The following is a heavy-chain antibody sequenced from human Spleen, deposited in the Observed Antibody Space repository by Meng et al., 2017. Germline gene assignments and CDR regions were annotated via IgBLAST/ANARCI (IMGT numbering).Heavy chain of an antibody. J-gene: IGHJ4*02. CDR3: ARGPTTMAHDFDY. CDR1: GGSLSGYY. Sequence: QVQPQQWGAGLLKPSASLSLTCAVYGGSLSGYYWNWIRQPPGKGLEWIGEINHSGSTNYNPSLESRATISVDTSKNQFSLKLSSVTAADTAVYYCARGPTTMAHDFDYWGQGTLVTVSS. D-gene: IGHD4-11*01. CDR2: INHSGST. V-gene: IGHV4-34*01.